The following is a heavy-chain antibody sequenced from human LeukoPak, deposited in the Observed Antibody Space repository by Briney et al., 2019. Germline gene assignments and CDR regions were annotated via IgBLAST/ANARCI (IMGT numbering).Heavy chain of an antibody. J-gene: IGHJ5*02. Sequence: SGTLSLTCAVSGGSISSSNWWSWVRQPPGKGLEWIGEIYHSGSTNYNPSLKSRVTISVDKSKNQFSLKLSSVTAADTAVYYCARRRPTAYYYGSGSYDWFDPWGQGTLVTVSS. V-gene: IGHV4-4*02. CDR3: ARRRPTAYYYGSGSYDWFDP. D-gene: IGHD3-10*01. CDR1: GGSISSSNW. CDR2: IYHSGST.